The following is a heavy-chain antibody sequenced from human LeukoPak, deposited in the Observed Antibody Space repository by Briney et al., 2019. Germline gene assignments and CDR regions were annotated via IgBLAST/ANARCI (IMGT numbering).Heavy chain of an antibody. D-gene: IGHD6-13*01. Sequence: SVKVSCKASGGTFSSYAISWVRQAPGQGLEWMERIIPILGIANYAQKFQGRVTITADKSTSTAYMELSSLRSEDTAVYYCARSLQQLGKFDYWGQGTLVTVSS. J-gene: IGHJ4*02. CDR3: ARSLQQLGKFDY. V-gene: IGHV1-69*04. CDR1: GGTFSSYA. CDR2: IIPILGIA.